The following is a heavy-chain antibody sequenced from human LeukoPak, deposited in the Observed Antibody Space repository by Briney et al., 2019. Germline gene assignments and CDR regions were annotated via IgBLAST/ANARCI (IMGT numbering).Heavy chain of an antibody. D-gene: IGHD1-14*01. V-gene: IGHV1-69*13. Sequence: SVKVSCKAPGGTFSSYAISWVRQAPGQGLEWMGGIIPIFDTTSYAQKFQGRVTITADESTSTAYMELSSLRSEDTAVYYCARDENLDYWGQGTLVTVSS. CDR2: IIPIFDTT. J-gene: IGHJ4*02. CDR1: GGTFSSYA. CDR3: ARDENLDY.